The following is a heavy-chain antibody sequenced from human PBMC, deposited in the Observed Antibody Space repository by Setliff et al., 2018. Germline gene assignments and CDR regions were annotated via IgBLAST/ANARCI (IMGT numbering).Heavy chain of an antibody. Sequence: PSETLSLTCAVYGGSFSDYWWSWIRQLPGKGLEWIAEIHHSGSTNFHPSLKSRVAISVDPSKNQFSLKLSSVTAADTAVYYCARTAGSSSASGFDYWGQGTLVTVSS. CDR1: GGSFSDYW. V-gene: IGHV4-34*01. CDR3: ARTAGSSSASGFDY. J-gene: IGHJ4*02. CDR2: IHHSGST. D-gene: IGHD2-15*01.